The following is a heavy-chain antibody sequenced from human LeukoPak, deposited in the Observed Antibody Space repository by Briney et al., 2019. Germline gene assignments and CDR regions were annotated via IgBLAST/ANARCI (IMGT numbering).Heavy chain of an antibody. D-gene: IGHD6-19*01. CDR2: IWYDGTNK. CDR3: ARTRYNSGGGDY. Sequence: GGSLRLSCAVSGFTFSDYGMHWVRQAPGQGLDRVAVIWYDGTNKYYADSVEGRFTISRDNSKNTLYLQTNSLRAEDTAVYYCARTRYNSGGGDYWGQGTPVTVSP. V-gene: IGHV3-33*01. J-gene: IGHJ4*02. CDR1: GFTFSDYG.